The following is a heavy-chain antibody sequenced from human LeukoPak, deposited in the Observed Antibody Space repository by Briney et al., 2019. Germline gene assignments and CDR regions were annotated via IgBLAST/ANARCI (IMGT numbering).Heavy chain of an antibody. Sequence: ASVTVSCTASGYIFTDYYMHWVRQAPGQGLEWMGGIIPIFGTANYAQKFQGRVTITADESTSTAYMELSSLRSEDTAVYYCGTITGTTGDAFDIWGQGTMVTVSS. CDR2: IIPIFGTA. D-gene: IGHD1-20*01. CDR1: GYIFTDYY. J-gene: IGHJ3*02. V-gene: IGHV1-69*13. CDR3: GTITGTTGDAFDI.